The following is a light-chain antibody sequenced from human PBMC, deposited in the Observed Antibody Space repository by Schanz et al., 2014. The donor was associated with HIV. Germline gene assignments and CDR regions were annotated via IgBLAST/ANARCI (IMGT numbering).Light chain of an antibody. Sequence: QSALTQPPSASGSPGQSVTITCTGTSSDVGGYDFVSWYQQHPGKAPKVVVYGVFDRPSGVSNRFSGSKSDNTASLTISGLQPEDEADYYCISYTRDTVLFGGGTKLTVL. J-gene: IGLJ2*01. CDR2: GVF. CDR3: ISYTRDTVL. V-gene: IGLV2-14*03. CDR1: SSDVGGYDF.